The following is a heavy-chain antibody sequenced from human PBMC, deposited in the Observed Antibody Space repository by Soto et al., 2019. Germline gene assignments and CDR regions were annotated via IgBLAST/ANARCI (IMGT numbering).Heavy chain of an antibody. CDR1: GFTFSSYE. V-gene: IGHV3-48*03. J-gene: IGHJ4*02. D-gene: IGHD6-13*01. CDR2: ISSSGSTI. Sequence: GGSLRLSCAASGFTFSSYEMNWVRQAPGKGLEWVSYISSSGSTIYYADSVKGRFTISRDNAKNSLYLQMNSLRAEDTAVYYCARDLVAAAAPRYFDYWGQGTLVPVSS. CDR3: ARDLVAAAAPRYFDY.